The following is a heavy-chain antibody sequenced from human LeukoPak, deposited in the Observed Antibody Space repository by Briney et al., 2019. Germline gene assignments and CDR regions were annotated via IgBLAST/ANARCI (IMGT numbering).Heavy chain of an antibody. CDR1: GFTFSSYG. CDR2: IWYDGSNK. CDR3: ARGQIFNYDSSDYFDY. D-gene: IGHD3-22*01. Sequence: GGSLRLSCAASGFTFSSYGMHWVRQAPGKGLEWVAVIWYDGSNKYYADSVKGRFTISRDNSKNTLYLQMNSLRAEDTAVYYCARGQIFNYDSSDYFDYWGQGTLVTVSS. J-gene: IGHJ4*02. V-gene: IGHV3-33*01.